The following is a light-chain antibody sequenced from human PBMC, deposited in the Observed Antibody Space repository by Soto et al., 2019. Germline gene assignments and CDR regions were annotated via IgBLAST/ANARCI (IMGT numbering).Light chain of an antibody. CDR1: QSIGGF. J-gene: IGKJ4*01. V-gene: IGKV1-39*01. CDR2: AAS. CDR3: QQSYSTPLT. Sequence: DIQMTQSPSSLSVSVGDRVTITCRASQSIGGFLNWYQQKLGKAPKLLIYAASSLQSGVPSRFSGSGSWTDCTLTISSLQPEDFATYYCQQSYSTPLTFGGGTKVEI.